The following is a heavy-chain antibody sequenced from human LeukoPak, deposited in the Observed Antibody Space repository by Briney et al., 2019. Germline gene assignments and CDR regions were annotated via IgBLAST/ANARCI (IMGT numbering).Heavy chain of an antibody. CDR2: IIPIFGTA. V-gene: IGHV1-69*13. CDR1: GGTFSCYA. CDR3: AMGTMVSGFYYYYGMDV. J-gene: IGHJ6*02. D-gene: IGHD3-10*01. Sequence: SVKVSCKASGGTFSCYAISWVRQAPGQGLEWMGGIIPIFGTANYAQKFQGRVTITADESTSTAYMELSSLRSEDTAVYYCAMGTMVSGFYYYYGMDVWGQGTTVTVSS.